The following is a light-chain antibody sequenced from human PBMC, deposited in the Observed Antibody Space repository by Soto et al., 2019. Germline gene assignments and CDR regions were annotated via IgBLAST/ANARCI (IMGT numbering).Light chain of an antibody. V-gene: IGKV3-20*01. Sequence: EMVLTQSPGTLSLSPGERATLSCRASQSLSSNYLAWHQQKTGQAPRLLIYCASSRATGIPDRFSGSGSGTDFTLTITRLEPEDFAVYYCQQYDTSPRTFGQGTKVEIK. CDR2: CAS. CDR3: QQYDTSPRT. CDR1: QSLSSNY. J-gene: IGKJ1*01.